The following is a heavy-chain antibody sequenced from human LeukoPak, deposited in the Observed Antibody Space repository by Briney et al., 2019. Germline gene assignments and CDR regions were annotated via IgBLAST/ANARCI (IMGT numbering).Heavy chain of an antibody. Sequence: SETLSLTCTVSGGSISSYYWSWIRQPPGKGLEWIGDIYYSGSTNYNPSLKSRVTISVDTSKNQFSLKLSSVTAADTAVYYCARGMTYYDFWSGYHTDYYYYYMDVWGKGTTVTVSS. CDR3: ARGMTYYDFWSGYHTDYYYYYMDV. CDR1: GGSISSYY. D-gene: IGHD3-3*01. J-gene: IGHJ6*03. V-gene: IGHV4-59*01. CDR2: IYYSGST.